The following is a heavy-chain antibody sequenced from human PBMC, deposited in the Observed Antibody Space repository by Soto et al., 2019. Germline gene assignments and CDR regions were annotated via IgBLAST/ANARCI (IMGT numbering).Heavy chain of an antibody. CDR2: IWYDGSNK. CDR1: GFTFSSYG. D-gene: IGHD2-8*01. Sequence: GGSLRLSCAASGFTFSSYGMHWVRQAPGKGLEWVAVIWYDGSNKYYADSVKGRFTISRDNSKNTLYLQMNSLRAEDTAVYYCARDLKRTNGVCPGYWGQGTLVTVSS. J-gene: IGHJ4*02. V-gene: IGHV3-33*01. CDR3: ARDLKRTNGVCPGY.